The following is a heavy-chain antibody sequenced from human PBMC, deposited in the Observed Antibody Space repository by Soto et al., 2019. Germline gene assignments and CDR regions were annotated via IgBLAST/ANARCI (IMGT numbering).Heavy chain of an antibody. Sequence: SQTLSLTCAISGDSVSANNAAWNLIRQSPSRGLEWLGRTYYRSKWNYDYAESVKSRLTITPDTSNNQFSLQLNSVTPEDAAVYYCVRQPLANLALYGMDVWGQGTTVTVSS. J-gene: IGHJ6*02. CDR3: VRQPLANLALYGMDV. D-gene: IGHD6-6*01. CDR1: GDSVSANNAA. V-gene: IGHV6-1*01. CDR2: TYYRSKWNY.